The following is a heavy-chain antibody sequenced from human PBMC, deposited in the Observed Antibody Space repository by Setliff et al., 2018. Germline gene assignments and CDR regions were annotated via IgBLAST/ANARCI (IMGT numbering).Heavy chain of an antibody. CDR1: GFTFSSSA. CDR3: AKHGAYNDFLTGYNFYYDMDV. Sequence: GGSLRLSCAASGFTFSSSAMAWVRQAPGKGLEWVSAISSTITSTYYADSVKGRCTLSRDNSKNTLYLQMNSLRAEDTAVYYCAKHGAYNDFLTGYNFYYDMDVWGQGTTVTVSS. J-gene: IGHJ6*02. CDR2: ISSTITST. V-gene: IGHV3-23*01. D-gene: IGHD3-9*01.